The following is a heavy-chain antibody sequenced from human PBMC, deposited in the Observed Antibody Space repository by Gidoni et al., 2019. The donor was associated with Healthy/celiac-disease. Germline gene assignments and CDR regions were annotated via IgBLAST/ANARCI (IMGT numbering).Heavy chain of an antibody. D-gene: IGHD1-26*01. J-gene: IGHJ4*02. Sequence: EVQLVESGGGLFSPGGSLRLSWPASDFPFSSYAMHWCRQAPGQGLEYVSAISSNGGSTYYASSVKGRFTISRDNSKNTLYLEMGSLRAEDMAVYYCAREGNVATTIDYWGQGTLVTVSS. CDR3: AREGNVATTIDY. CDR1: DFPFSSYA. V-gene: IGHV3-64*01. CDR2: ISSNGGST.